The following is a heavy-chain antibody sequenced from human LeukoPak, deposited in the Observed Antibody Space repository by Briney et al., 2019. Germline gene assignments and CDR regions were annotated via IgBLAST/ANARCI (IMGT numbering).Heavy chain of an antibody. J-gene: IGHJ4*02. V-gene: IGHV4-39*07. CDR3: ARDSLGDDPDY. Sequence: SETLSLTCTVSGGSISSTSNYWGWLRQPPGKGLEWIGSIYYSGTTYYNPSLKSRVTISVDTSKNQFSLKLTSVTAADTAVYYCARDSLGDDPDYWGQGSLVTVSS. CDR1: GGSISSTSNY. CDR2: IYYSGTT. D-gene: IGHD3-16*01.